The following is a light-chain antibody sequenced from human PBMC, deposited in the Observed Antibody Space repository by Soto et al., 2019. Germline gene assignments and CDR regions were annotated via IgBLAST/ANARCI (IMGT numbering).Light chain of an antibody. CDR3: HQYGSSGT. V-gene: IGKV3-20*01. CDR2: AAS. J-gene: IGKJ1*01. CDR1: QSINGNF. Sequence: EIVLTQSPGTLSLSPGERATLSCRASQSINGNFLVWYQQKLGQAPRLLIFAASSRATGIPDRFSGSGSGTDFTLTTSRLEPEDFAVYYCHQYGSSGTFGQGTKVDIK.